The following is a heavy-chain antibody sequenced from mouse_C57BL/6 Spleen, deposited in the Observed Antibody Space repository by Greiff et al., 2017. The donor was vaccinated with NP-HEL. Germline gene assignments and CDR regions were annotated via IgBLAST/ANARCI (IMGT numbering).Heavy chain of an antibody. Sequence: QVQLQQSGAELVKPGASVKISCKASGYAFSSYWTNWVKQRPGKGLEWIGQIYPGDGDTNYNGKFKGKATLTADKSSSTAYMQLSSLTSEDSAVYFCARFSTGFAYWGQGTLVTVSA. CDR3: ARFSTGFAY. V-gene: IGHV1-80*01. CDR2: IYPGDGDT. CDR1: GYAFSSYW. J-gene: IGHJ3*01. D-gene: IGHD1-1*01.